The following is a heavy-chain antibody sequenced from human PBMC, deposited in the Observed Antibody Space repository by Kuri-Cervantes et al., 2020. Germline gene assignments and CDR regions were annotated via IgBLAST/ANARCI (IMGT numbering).Heavy chain of an antibody. CDR1: GGSISSGDYY. J-gene: IGHJ4*02. Sequence: CTVSGGSISSGDYYWSWIRQPPGKALEWLALIYWDDDKRYSPSLKSRLTITKDTSKNQVVLTMTNMDPVDTATYYRAHTGGVVVAATWGQGTLVTVSS. D-gene: IGHD2-15*01. CDR3: AHTGGVVVAAT. CDR2: IYWDDDK. V-gene: IGHV2-5*08.